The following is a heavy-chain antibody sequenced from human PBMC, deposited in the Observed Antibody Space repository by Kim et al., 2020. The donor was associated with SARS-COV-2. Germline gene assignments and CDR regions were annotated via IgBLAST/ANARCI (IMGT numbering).Heavy chain of an antibody. J-gene: IGHJ6*01. V-gene: IGHV3-30*04. CDR3: ARDTYCRRAGCYMTYYY. Sequence: GGSLRLSCAASGFTFGTSAMHWVRQVPGKGLEWVALISSDGSKNYFADSVKGRFTISRDNSKSNLYLQMNSLRSEDTAVYYCARDTYCRRAGCYMTYYY. CDR1: GFTFGTSA. CDR2: ISSDGSKN. D-gene: IGHD2-2*02.